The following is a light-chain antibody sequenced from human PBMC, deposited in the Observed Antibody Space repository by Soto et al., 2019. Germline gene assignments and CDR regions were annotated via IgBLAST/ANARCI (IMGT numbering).Light chain of an antibody. V-gene: IGLV2-14*03. CDR1: SSDVGAYNY. J-gene: IGLJ2*01. Sequence: QSALTQAASVSGSPGQSITISCTGTSSDVGAYNYVSWYQQHPGKTPKLMIYDVSKRPSGVSNRFSGSKSGNTASLTISGLQAEDEADYYCSSYTRSITLVFGGGTKLTVL. CDR3: SSYTRSITLV. CDR2: DVS.